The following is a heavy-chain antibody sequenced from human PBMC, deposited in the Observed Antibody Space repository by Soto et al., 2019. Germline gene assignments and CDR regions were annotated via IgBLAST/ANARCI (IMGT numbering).Heavy chain of an antibody. V-gene: IGHV3-7*03. CDR3: ARDGPFISVAAPAFQYAMDV. CDR2: IKQDGSEN. CDR1: SFSFSSYW. D-gene: IGHD6-19*01. J-gene: IGHJ6*02. Sequence: PGCSLRLSCAASSFSFSSYWVIRVRQAPGKGLEWVATIKQDGSENYYVDSVKGRFTISRDNAKNSLYLQMSSLRADDTAVYYCARDGPFISVAAPAFQYAMDVWGQGTTVTVSS.